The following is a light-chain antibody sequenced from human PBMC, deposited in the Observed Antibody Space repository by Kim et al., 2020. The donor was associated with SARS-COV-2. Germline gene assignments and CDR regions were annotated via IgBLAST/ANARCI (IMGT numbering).Light chain of an antibody. CDR2: DAS. V-gene: IGKV3-11*01. J-gene: IGKJ4*01. Sequence: WSPGRHDPPSGRTGQRISASLSWYQQKPGQAPRLLICDASGRATGVPARFSGSGSGTDFTLPISTLEPEDFAVYYCLQRSDWPLTFGGGTTVEI. CDR3: LQRSDWPLT. CDR1: QRISAS.